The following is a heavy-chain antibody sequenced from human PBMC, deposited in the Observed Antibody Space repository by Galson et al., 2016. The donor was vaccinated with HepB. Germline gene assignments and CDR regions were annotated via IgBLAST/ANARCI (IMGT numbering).Heavy chain of an antibody. V-gene: IGHV4-61*01. D-gene: IGHD2-15*01. CDR1: GASVSGLSDY. J-gene: IGHJ4*02. CDR3: ARDINGYCSGGSCYPK. Sequence: SETLSLTCTVSGASVSGLSDYWDWIRQPPGKGLEWIGYAFYSGSNSYNPSVRGRVNILMDRSRNQFSLRLSSVTAADTAVYYCARDINGYCSGGSCYPKWGQGTLVTVSS. CDR2: AFYSGSN.